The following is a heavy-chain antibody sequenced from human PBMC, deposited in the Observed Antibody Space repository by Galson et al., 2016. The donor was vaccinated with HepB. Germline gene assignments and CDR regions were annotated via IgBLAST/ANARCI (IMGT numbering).Heavy chain of an antibody. CDR2: IYWDDDK. CDR1: GFSLSPSGVG. D-gene: IGHD3-10*01. Sequence: PALVKPTQTLTLTCTLSGFSLSPSGVGVAWIRQPPGKALEWLALIYWDDDKRYSPSLKSRLTITKDTSKNQVVLTVTNMDHVDTGTYYGARWFGQYYFDFWGQGTLVTVSS. CDR3: ARWFGQYYFDF. V-gene: IGHV2-5*02. J-gene: IGHJ4*02.